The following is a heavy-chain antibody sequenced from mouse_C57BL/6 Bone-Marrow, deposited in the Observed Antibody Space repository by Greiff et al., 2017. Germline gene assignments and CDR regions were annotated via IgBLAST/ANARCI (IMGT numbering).Heavy chain of an antibody. D-gene: IGHD2-5*01. V-gene: IGHV14-4*01. CDR2: IDPENGDT. J-gene: IGHJ3*01. CDR1: GFNIKDDY. Sequence: EVKLVESGAELVRPGASVKLSCTASGFNIKDDYMHWVKQRPEQGLEWIGWIDPENGDTEYASKFQGKATITADTSSNTAYLQLSSLTSEDTAVYYCTHNNYRFAYWGQGTLVTVSA. CDR3: THNNYRFAY.